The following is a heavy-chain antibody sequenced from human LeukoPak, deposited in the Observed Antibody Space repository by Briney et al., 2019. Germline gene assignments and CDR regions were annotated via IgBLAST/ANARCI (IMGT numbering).Heavy chain of an antibody. Sequence: GGSLRLSCAASGFTFDDYAMHWVRQAPGKGLEWVSGISWNSGSIGYADSVKGRFTISRDNAKNSLYLQMNSLRAEDTAVYYCARDKVGVFSLTYYYYGMDVWGQGTTVTVSS. V-gene: IGHV3-9*01. J-gene: IGHJ6*02. D-gene: IGHD3-3*01. CDR3: ARDKVGVFSLTYYYYGMDV. CDR2: ISWNSGSI. CDR1: GFTFDDYA.